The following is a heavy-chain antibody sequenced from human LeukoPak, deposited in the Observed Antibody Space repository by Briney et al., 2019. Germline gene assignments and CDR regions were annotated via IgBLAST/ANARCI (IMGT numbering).Heavy chain of an antibody. CDR3: AREPVLLRFGEPSNWFDP. V-gene: IGHV3-7*01. CDR2: IKQDRSEK. Sequence: GGSLRLSCAASGFTFSSYWMSWVRQAPGEGLEWVANIKQDRSEKYYVDSVKGRFTISRDNAKNSLYLQMNSLRAEDTAVYYCAREPVLLRFGEPSNWFDPWGQGTLVTVSS. J-gene: IGHJ5*02. CDR1: GFTFSSYW. D-gene: IGHD3-10*01.